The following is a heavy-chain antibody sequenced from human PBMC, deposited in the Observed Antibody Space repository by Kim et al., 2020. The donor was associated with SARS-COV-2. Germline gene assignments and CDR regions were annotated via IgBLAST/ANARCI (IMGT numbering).Heavy chain of an antibody. CDR2: ISYDGSNK. CDR1: GFTFSSYA. J-gene: IGHJ3*02. Sequence: GGSLRLSCAASGFTFSSYAMHWVRQAPGKGLEWVAVISYDGSNKYYADSVKGRFTISRDNSKNTLYLQMNSLRAEDTAVYYCARDDHYQVTVRENSSGYYSNAFDIWGQGTMVTVSS. CDR3: ARDDHYQVTVRENSSGYYSNAFDI. D-gene: IGHD3-22*01. V-gene: IGHV3-30*04.